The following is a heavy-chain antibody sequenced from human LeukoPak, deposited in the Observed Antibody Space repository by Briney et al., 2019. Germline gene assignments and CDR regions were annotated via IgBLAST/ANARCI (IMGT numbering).Heavy chain of an antibody. Sequence: GRSLRLSCAASGFTFDDYAMHWVRQAPGKGLEWVSGISWNSGSIGYADSVKGRFTISRDNAKNSLYLQMNSLRAEDTAVYYCAKGTHSSSWHWYDPWGQGTLVTVSS. J-gene: IGHJ5*02. CDR3: AKGTHSSSWHWYDP. D-gene: IGHD6-13*01. CDR1: GFTFDDYA. V-gene: IGHV3-9*01. CDR2: ISWNSGSI.